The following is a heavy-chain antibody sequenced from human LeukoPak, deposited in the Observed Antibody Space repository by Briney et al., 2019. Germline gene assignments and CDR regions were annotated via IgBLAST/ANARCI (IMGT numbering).Heavy chain of an antibody. Sequence: ASVKVSCKASGYTFSSYGISWVRQAPGQGLEWMGWISAYNGNTNYAQKLQGRVTMTTDTSTSTAYMELRSLRSDDTAVYYCARDSTEIVLMVYAPEAPDYWGQGTLVTVSS. CDR3: ARDSTEIVLMVYAPEAPDY. CDR2: ISAYNGNT. V-gene: IGHV1-18*01. CDR1: GYTFSSYG. D-gene: IGHD2-8*01. J-gene: IGHJ4*02.